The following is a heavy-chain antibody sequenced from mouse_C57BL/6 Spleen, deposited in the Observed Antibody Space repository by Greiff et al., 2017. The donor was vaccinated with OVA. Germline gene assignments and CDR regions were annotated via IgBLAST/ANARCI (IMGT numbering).Heavy chain of an antibody. J-gene: IGHJ1*03. V-gene: IGHV10-3*01. CDR3: VRETAIANWDWYFDV. Sequence: VQLKESGGGLVQPKGSLKLSCAASGFTFNTYAMHWVRQAPGKGLEWVARIRSKSSNYATYYADSVKDRFTISRDDSQSMLYLQMNNLKTEDTAMYYCVRETAIANWDWYFDVWGTGTTVTVSS. CDR1: GFTFNTYA. D-gene: IGHD4-1*01. CDR2: IRSKSSNYAT.